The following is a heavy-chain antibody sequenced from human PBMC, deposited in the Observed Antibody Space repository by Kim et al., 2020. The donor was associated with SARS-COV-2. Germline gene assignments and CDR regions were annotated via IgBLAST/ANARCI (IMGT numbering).Heavy chain of an antibody. Sequence: SETLSLTCTVSGYSISDGYYWVWIRQPPGKGLEWIGSIYSGDYTHYNPSLKSRVTMSLDTSKNQFSLKVTSLTAADTAVYYCARDSGHYHFDYWGQGTPATVSA. CDR1: GYSISDGYY. D-gene: IGHD3-22*01. CDR2: IYSGDYT. CDR3: ARDSGHYHFDY. V-gene: IGHV4-38-2*02. J-gene: IGHJ4*02.